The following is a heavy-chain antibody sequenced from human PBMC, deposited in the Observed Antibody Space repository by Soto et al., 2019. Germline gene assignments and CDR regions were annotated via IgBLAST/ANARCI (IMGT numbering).Heavy chain of an antibody. CDR1: GGSISSYY. CDR2: IYDSEST. J-gene: IGHJ3*02. Sequence: SETLSLTCTVSGGSISSYYWSWIRQPPGKGLEWIGSIYDSESTYYNPPLKSRVTISLDTSKNQFSLRLSSVTAADTAVFYCVSRTVTTFNAFDIWGQGTMVTVSS. V-gene: IGHV4-59*05. CDR3: VSRTVTTFNAFDI. D-gene: IGHD4-17*01.